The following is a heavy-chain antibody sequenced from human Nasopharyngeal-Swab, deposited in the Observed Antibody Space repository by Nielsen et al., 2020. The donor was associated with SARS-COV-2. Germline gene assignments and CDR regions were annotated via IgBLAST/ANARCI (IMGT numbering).Heavy chain of an antibody. V-gene: IGHV1-18*01. CDR2: ISAYNGRT. CDR3: ARDPRGPDY. Sequence: ASVQVSCKASGYTFTSYGISWVRQAPGQGLEGMGWISAYNGRTYYAQKFQGRVTMSTDTSTRTAYMDLRSLRSDDTAVYYCARDPRGPDYWGQGTLVTVSS. D-gene: IGHD6-25*01. CDR1: GYTFTSYG. J-gene: IGHJ4*02.